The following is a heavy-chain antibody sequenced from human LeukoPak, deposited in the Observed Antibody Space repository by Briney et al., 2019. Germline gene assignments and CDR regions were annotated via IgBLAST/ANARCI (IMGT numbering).Heavy chain of an antibody. CDR2: IYHSGST. CDR1: GGSISSGGYS. Sequence: PSQTLSLTCAVSGGSISSGGYSWSWIRQPSGKGLEWIGYIYHSGSTYYNPSLKSRVTISVDRSKNQFSLKLSSVTAADTAVYYCARGAVDDDAFDIWGQGTMVTVSS. V-gene: IGHV4-30-2*01. D-gene: IGHD5-12*01. J-gene: IGHJ3*02. CDR3: ARGAVDDDAFDI.